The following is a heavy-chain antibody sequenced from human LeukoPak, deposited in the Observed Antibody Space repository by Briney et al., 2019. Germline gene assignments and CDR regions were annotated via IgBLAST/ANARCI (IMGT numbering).Heavy chain of an antibody. CDR2: ISAIDTTT. CDR1: GFTFNNYV. CDR3: ARDRVARTGDY. J-gene: IGHJ4*02. Sequence: GGSLRLSCAASGFTFNNYVMNWIRQAPGKGLEWVSIISAIDTTTYYADSVKGRFTISRDNSKNTLYLQMNSLRAEDTAVYYCARDRVARTGDYWGQGTLVIVSS. V-gene: IGHV3-23*01. D-gene: IGHD1-14*01.